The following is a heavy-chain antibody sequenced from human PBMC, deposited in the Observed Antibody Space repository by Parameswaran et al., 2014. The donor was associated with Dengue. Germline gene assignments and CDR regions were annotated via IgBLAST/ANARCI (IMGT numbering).Heavy chain of an antibody. CDR2: ISSSSSYI. Sequence: WIRQPPGKGLEWVSSISSSSSYIYYADSVKGRFTISRDNAKNSLYLQMNSLGAEDTAVYYCARDLTYDGRVVPAALTSYYYYYMDVWGKGTTVTVSS. D-gene: IGHD2-2*01. CDR3: ARDLTYDGRVVPAALTSYYYYYMDV. J-gene: IGHJ6*03. V-gene: IGHV3-21*01.